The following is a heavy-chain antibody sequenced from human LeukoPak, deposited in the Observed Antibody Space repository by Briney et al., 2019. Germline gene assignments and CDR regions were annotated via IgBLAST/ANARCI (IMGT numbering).Heavy chain of an antibody. CDR2: INPNSGGT. V-gene: IGHV1-2*02. Sequence: ASVTVSFKASGYTFTVYYMHWVRQAPGQGLEWMGWINPNSGGTNYAQKFQGRVTMTRDTSITTAYMELSRLSSDDTAVYYCARHPGKVTNDWYFDLWGRGTLVTVSS. J-gene: IGHJ2*01. D-gene: IGHD4-23*01. CDR1: GYTFTVYY. CDR3: ARHPGKVTNDWYFDL.